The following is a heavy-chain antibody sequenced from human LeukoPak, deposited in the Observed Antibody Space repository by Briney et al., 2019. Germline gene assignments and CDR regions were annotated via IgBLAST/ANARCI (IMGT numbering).Heavy chain of an antibody. Sequence: GGSLRLSCAASGFTYSSNVMNWVRQAPGKGLEWVSSISASGAKTYYADSMKGRFTISRDNSKNTVYLQMNSLRAEDTGVYYCAKAGMSPLFDYWGQGILVTVSS. D-gene: IGHD1-26*01. CDR1: GFTYSSNV. V-gene: IGHV3-23*01. J-gene: IGHJ4*02. CDR3: AKAGMSPLFDY. CDR2: ISASGAKT.